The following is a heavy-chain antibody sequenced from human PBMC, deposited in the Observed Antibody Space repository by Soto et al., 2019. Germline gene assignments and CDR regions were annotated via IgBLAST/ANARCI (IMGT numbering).Heavy chain of an antibody. CDR1: GFTFSSYG. D-gene: IGHD3-22*01. Sequence: GGSLRLSRAASGFTFSSYGMHWVRQAPGKGLEWVAVISYDGSNKYYADSVKGRFTISRDNSKNTLYLQMNSLRAEDTAVYYCAKGTYYYDSSGYYFDYWGQGTLVTVYS. CDR2: ISYDGSNK. CDR3: AKGTYYYDSSGYYFDY. V-gene: IGHV3-30*18. J-gene: IGHJ4*02.